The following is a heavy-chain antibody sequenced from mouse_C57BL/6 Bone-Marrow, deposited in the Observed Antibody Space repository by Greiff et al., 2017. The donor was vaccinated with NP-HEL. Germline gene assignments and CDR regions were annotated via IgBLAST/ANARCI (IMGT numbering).Heavy chain of an antibody. J-gene: IGHJ4*01. CDR3: TPIYYYGRDAMDY. V-gene: IGHV6-3*01. CDR2: IRLKSDNYAT. Sequence: DVMLVESGGGLVQPGGSMKLSCVASGFTFSNYWMNWVRQSPEKGLEWVAQIRLKSDNYATHYAESVKGRFTISRDDSKSSVYLQMNNLRAEDTGIYYCTPIYYYGRDAMDYWGQGTSVTVSS. CDR1: GFTFSNYW. D-gene: IGHD1-1*01.